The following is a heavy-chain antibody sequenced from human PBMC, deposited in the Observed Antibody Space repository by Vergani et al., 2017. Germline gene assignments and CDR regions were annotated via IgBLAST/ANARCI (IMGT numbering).Heavy chain of an antibody. CDR2: ISGSGGTT. Sequence: EVQLLESGGGLVQPGGSLRLSCAASGFTFSTYAMSWVRQAPGKGLEWVSAISGSGGTTYYADSVKGRFTISRDNSKNTLYLQMNSLRAEDTAVYYCASPPLYSTSWNECFQNWGQGTLVTVSS. J-gene: IGHJ1*01. CDR1: GFTFSTYA. V-gene: IGHV3-23*01. CDR3: ASPPLYSTSWNECFQN. D-gene: IGHD6-13*01.